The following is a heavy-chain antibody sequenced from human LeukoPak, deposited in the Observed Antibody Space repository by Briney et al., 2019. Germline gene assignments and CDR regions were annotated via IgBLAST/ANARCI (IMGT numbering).Heavy chain of an antibody. V-gene: IGHV3-23*01. J-gene: IGHJ6*02. CDR3: ARDSYGSGSYYSTRNYYYGMDV. Sequence: GGSLRLSCAASGFTFSSYAMSWVRQAPGKGLEWVSAISGSGGSTYYADSVKGRFTISRDNSKNTLYLQMNSLRAEDTAVYYCARDSYGSGSYYSTRNYYYGMDVWGQGTTVTVSS. CDR2: ISGSGGST. D-gene: IGHD3-10*01. CDR1: GFTFSSYA.